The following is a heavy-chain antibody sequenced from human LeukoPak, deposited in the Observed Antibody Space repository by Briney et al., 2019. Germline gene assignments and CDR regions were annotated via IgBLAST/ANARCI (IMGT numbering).Heavy chain of an antibody. Sequence: SETLSLTCAVYGGSFSGYYWSWIRQPPGKGLEWIGEINHSGSTNYNPSLKSRVTISVDTSKNQISLKLRSVTAADAAVYYCARGVSLWFGELSAPGNFDYWGQGTLVTVSS. D-gene: IGHD3-10*01. J-gene: IGHJ4*02. CDR1: GGSFSGYY. V-gene: IGHV4-34*01. CDR3: ARGVSLWFGELSAPGNFDY. CDR2: INHSGST.